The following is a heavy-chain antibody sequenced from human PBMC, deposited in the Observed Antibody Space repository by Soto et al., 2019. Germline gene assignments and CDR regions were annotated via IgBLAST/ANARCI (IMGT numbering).Heavy chain of an antibody. D-gene: IGHD6-19*01. CDR3: ATSGGGWYLY. CDR1: GYTFSSYD. CDR2: LNPNSGDT. Sequence: QVQLVQSGAEVKKPGASVNVSCKASGYTFSSYDINWVRQATGQGLEWMGWLNPNSGDTSYAQKFQGRVTLTRNTSINTAYIELSSLTSDDTAVYYCATSGGGWYLYWGQGTLVTVSS. V-gene: IGHV1-8*01. J-gene: IGHJ4*02.